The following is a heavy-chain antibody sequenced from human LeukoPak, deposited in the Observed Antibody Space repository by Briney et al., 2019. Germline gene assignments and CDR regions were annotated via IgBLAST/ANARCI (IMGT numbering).Heavy chain of an antibody. CDR1: GYSISSGYY. J-gene: IGHJ5*02. CDR3: AREGGLNWFDP. V-gene: IGHV4-38-2*02. D-gene: IGHD3-16*01. CDR2: IYHSGST. Sequence: PSETLSLTCAVSGYSISSGYYWGWIRQPPGKGLEWIGSIYHSGSTYYNPSLKSRVTISVDTSKNQFSLKLSSVTAADTAVYYCAREGGLNWFDPWGQGTLATVSS.